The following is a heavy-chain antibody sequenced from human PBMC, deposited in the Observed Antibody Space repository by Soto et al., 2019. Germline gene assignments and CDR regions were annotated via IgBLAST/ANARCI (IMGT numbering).Heavy chain of an antibody. CDR3: ARDLTTCSTDGPIHP. J-gene: IGHJ5*02. D-gene: IGHD1-1*01. CDR2: IHYTGST. V-gene: IGHV4-59*01. CDR1: GGSMSRYY. Sequence: PSETLSLTCTVSGGSMSRYYWTWIRQPPGKGLEWIGNIHYTGSTNYNPSLKGRVTILLGTSTSQFSLKVSSVTAADTAVYYCARDLTTCSTDGPIHPGGRGTLVTVSS.